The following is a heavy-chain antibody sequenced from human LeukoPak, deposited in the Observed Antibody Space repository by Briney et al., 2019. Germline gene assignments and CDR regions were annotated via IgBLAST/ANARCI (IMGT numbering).Heavy chain of an antibody. CDR2: IYYSGST. V-gene: IGHV4-59*01. CDR3: AREPSL. CDR1: GASISSYY. J-gene: IGHJ4*02. Sequence: SETLSLTCAVSGASISSYYWSWIRQPPGKGLEWIGYIYYSGSTNYNPSLKSRVTISVDTSKNQFSLKLSSVTAADTAVYYCAREPSLWGQGTLVTVSS.